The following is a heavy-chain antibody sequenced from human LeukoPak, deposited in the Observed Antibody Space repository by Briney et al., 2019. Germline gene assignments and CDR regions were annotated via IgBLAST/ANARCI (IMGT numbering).Heavy chain of an antibody. CDR1: GFTFSSYG. V-gene: IGHV3-33*01. J-gene: IGHJ6*02. D-gene: IGHD6-13*01. CDR2: IWYDGSNK. Sequence: PGGSLRLSCAASGFTFSSYGMHWVRQAPGKGLEWVAVIWYDGSNKYYADSVKGRFTISRDSSKNMLYLQMNSLRAEDTAVYYCARETIAAAGSNYYGMDVWGQGTTVTVSS. CDR3: ARETIAAAGSNYYGMDV.